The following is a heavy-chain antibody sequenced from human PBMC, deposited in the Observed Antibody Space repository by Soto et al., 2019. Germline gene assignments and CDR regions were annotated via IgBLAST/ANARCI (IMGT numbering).Heavy chain of an antibody. CDR2: IYPGDSDT. CDR3: ANFEAPPTPWFAGPYNWSAP. CDR1: GYSFNSHW. Sequence: GESLKISCKGSGYSFNSHWIGWVRQMPGKGLEWMEIIYPGDSDTRYSPSFQGQVTISADKSTNTAYLQWRSRKARATPMYYYANFEAPPTPWFAGPYNWSAPWGEGTLVTVSS. J-gene: IGHJ5*02. D-gene: IGHD3-10*01. V-gene: IGHV5-51*01.